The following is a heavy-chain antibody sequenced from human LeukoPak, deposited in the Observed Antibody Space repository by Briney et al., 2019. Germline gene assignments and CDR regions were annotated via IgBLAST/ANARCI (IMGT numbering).Heavy chain of an antibody. CDR3: AGALFGTAYY. CDR2: IIPIFGTA. D-gene: IGHD3-3*01. Sequence: VASVKVSCKASGGTFSSYAISWVRQAPGQGLXXMGGIIPIFGTANYAQKFQGRVTITADKSTSTAYMELSSLRSEDTAVYYCAGALFGTAYYWGQGTLVTVSS. CDR1: GGTFSSYA. V-gene: IGHV1-69*06. J-gene: IGHJ4*02.